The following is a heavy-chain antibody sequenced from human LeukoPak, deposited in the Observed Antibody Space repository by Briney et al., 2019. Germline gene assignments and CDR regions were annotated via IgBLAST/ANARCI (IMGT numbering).Heavy chain of an antibody. V-gene: IGHV1-3*01. CDR1: GYTFTSYA. CDR2: INAGNGNT. CDR3: ARGGIVVVPAAILKGFDY. Sequence: ASVTVSCTASGYTFTSYAMHWVRQAPGQRLEWMGWINAGNGNTKYSQKFQGRVTITRDTSASTAYMELSSLRSEDTAVYYCARGGIVVVPAAILKGFDYWGQGTLVTVSS. D-gene: IGHD2-2*01. J-gene: IGHJ4*02.